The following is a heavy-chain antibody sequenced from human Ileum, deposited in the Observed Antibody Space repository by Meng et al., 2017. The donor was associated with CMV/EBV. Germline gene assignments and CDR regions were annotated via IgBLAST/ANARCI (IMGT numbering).Heavy chain of an antibody. J-gene: IGHJ4*02. D-gene: IGHD3-22*01. CDR1: GFTFGDYA. CDR2: IRSEVYGGTT. V-gene: IGHV3-49*04. Sequence: GESLKISCTGSGFTFGDYAMSWVRQAPGKGLELVGFIRSEVYGGTTEYAASGKGRFIISRDDSKSIAYLQMNSLKTEDTAVYYCTATAYYYDSSAVDWGQGTLVTVSS. CDR3: TATAYYYDSSAVD.